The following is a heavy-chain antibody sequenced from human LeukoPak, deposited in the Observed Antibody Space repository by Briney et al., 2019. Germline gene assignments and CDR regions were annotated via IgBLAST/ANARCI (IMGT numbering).Heavy chain of an antibody. CDR2: INHSGST. D-gene: IGHD2-2*01. CDR3: ARSTWGYCSSTSCYGYDDYAFDY. V-gene: IGHV4-34*01. J-gene: IGHJ4*02. Sequence: ASETLSLTCAVYGGSFSDYYWSWIRQPPGKGLEWIGEINHSGSTNYNPSLKSRVTISVDTSKNQFSLKLSSVTAADTAVYYCARSTWGYCSSTSCYGYDDYAFDYWGQGTLVTVSS. CDR1: GGSFSDYY.